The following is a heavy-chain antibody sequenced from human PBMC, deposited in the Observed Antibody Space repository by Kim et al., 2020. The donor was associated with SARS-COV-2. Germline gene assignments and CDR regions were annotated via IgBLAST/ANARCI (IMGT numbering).Heavy chain of an antibody. J-gene: IGHJ5*02. Sequence: LKSRVTISVDTSTNQFSLKLSSVTAADTAVYYCARHRPRIAAAGGNWFDPWGQGTLVTVSS. V-gene: IGHV4-59*08. D-gene: IGHD6-13*01. CDR3: ARHRPRIAAAGGNWFDP.